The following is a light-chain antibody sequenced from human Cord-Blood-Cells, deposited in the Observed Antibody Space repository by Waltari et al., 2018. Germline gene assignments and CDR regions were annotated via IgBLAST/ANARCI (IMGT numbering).Light chain of an antibody. CDR2: WAS. CDR3: QQYYSTPT. J-gene: IGKJ1*01. Sequence: DIVMTQSPDSLAVSLVERATITCKSSQSVLYSSNTKNYLAWYQQKPGQPPKLLIYWASTREAGVPDRFSGSGAGTDFTLTISSLQAEDVAFYYCQQYYSTPTFGQGTKVEIK. V-gene: IGKV4-1*01. CDR1: QSVLYSSNTKNY.